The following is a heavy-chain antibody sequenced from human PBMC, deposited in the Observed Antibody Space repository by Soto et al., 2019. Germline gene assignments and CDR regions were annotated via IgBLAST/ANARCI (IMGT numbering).Heavy chain of an antibody. D-gene: IGHD1-26*01. Sequence: QVQLVQSGAEVKKPGASVKVSCKASGYTFTSYGISWVRQAPGQGLEWMGWISAYNGNTNYAQKLQGRVTMTTDTSPSTAYMERRILRSDDTAVYYCARASGSSYWFDPWGQGTLVTVSS. J-gene: IGHJ5*02. V-gene: IGHV1-18*01. CDR3: ARASGSSYWFDP. CDR1: GYTFTSYG. CDR2: ISAYNGNT.